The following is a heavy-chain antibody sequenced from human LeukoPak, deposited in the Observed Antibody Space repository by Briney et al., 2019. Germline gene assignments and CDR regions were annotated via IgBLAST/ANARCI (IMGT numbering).Heavy chain of an antibody. D-gene: IGHD3-10*01. CDR1: GFTFDDYA. V-gene: IGHV3-43D*03. CDR2: ISWDGGST. Sequence: GGSLRLSCAASGFTFDDYAMHWVRQAPGKGLEWVSLISWDGGSTYYADSVKGRFTISRDNSKNSLYLQMNSLRAEDTALYYCAKTQYEYGSGSYYFDYWGQGTLVTVSS. CDR3: AKTQYEYGSGSYYFDY. J-gene: IGHJ4*02.